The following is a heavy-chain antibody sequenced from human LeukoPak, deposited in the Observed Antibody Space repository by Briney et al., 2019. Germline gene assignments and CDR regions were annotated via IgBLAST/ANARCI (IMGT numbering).Heavy chain of an antibody. J-gene: IGHJ6*02. CDR3: ARDEYSSGWYLMVYYGMDV. Sequence: PGGSLRLSCAASGFTFSSYSMNWVRQAPGKGLEWVSYISSSSSTIYYADSVKGRFNISRDNAKNSLYLQMNSLRAEDTAVYYCARDEYSSGWYLMVYYGMDVWGQGTTVTVSS. D-gene: IGHD6-19*01. CDR2: ISSSSSTI. V-gene: IGHV3-48*01. CDR1: GFTFSSYS.